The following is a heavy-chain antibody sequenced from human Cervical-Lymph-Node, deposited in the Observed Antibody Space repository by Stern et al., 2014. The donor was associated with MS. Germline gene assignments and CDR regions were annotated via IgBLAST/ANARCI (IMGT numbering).Heavy chain of an antibody. CDR2: INPNSGAT. V-gene: IGHV1-2*06. D-gene: IGHD1-7*01. CDR3: ARRGELLGDAFDI. CDR1: GYTFIDYY. J-gene: IGHJ3*02. Sequence: VQLVQSGVEVKKPGASVKVSCKASGYTFIDYYMHWVRQAPGQGLEWMGRINPNSGATNYAQKFQGRVTMTRDTSISTAYMELTGLTSDDTAVYYCARRGELLGDAFDIWGQGTMVTVSS.